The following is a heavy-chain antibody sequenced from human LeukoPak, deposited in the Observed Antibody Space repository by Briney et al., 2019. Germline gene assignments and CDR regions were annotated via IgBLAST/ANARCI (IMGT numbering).Heavy chain of an antibody. CDR3: AKDHTAMGRNGMGV. V-gene: IGHV3-23*01. CDR1: GFTFSSYA. D-gene: IGHD5-18*01. CDR2: ISGSGGNT. J-gene: IGHJ6*02. Sequence: GGSLRLSCAASGFTFSSYAMSWVRQAPGKGLEWVSAISGSGGNTYYADSVKGRFTISRDNSKNTLYLQMNSLRAEDTAVYYCAKDHTAMGRNGMGVWGQGTTVTVSS.